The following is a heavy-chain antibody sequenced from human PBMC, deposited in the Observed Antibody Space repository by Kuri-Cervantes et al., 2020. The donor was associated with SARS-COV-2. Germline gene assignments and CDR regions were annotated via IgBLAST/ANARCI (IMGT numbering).Heavy chain of an antibody. D-gene: IGHD6-13*01. J-gene: IGHJ6*02. CDR1: NV. CDR2: ISSSSSTI. Sequence: NVMNWVRKAPGKGLEWVSYISSSSSTIYYADSVKGRFTISRDNAKNSLYLQMNSLRAEDTAVYYCAREDSSSWYCVGSYDDYYGMDVWPQAPPVTGSS. CDR3: AREDSSSWYCVGSYDDYYGMDV. V-gene: IGHV3-48*01.